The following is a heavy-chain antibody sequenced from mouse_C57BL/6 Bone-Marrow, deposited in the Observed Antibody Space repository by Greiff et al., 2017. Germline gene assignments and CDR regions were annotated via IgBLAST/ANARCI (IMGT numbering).Heavy chain of an antibody. CDR3: ARLEVDGSSGDWYFDV. CDR2: IYPRGGST. D-gene: IGHD1-1*01. Sequence: VKLMESGPGLVKPGASVKLSCKASGYTFTSYDINWVKQRPGKGLEWIGWIYPRGGSTKYNEKFKGKVTLTVDNSFSTAYMEHHSLKYADSAVYFCARLEVDGSSGDWYFDVWGTGTTVTVSS. J-gene: IGHJ1*03. V-gene: IGHV1-85*01. CDR1: GYTFTSYD.